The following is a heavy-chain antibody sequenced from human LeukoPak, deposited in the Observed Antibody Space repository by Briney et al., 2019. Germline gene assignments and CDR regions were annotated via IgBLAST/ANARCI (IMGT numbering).Heavy chain of an antibody. CDR2: IYSGGST. Sequence: SGGSLRLSCAASGFTVSSNYMSWVRQAPGKGLEWASIIYSGGSTFYADSVKGRFTISRDNSKNTLYLQMNSLRAEDTAVYYCARGGSYLSAFDIWGQGTMVTVSS. V-gene: IGHV3-53*01. CDR3: ARGGSYLSAFDI. J-gene: IGHJ3*02. CDR1: GFTVSSNY. D-gene: IGHD1-26*01.